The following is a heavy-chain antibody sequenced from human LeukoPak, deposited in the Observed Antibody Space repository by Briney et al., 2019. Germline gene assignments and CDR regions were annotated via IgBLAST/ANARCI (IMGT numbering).Heavy chain of an antibody. V-gene: IGHV5-10-1*01. CDR2: IHPSDSDT. CDR3: ARHYYNDNTLLDF. D-gene: IGHD3-22*01. Sequence: AGGSLRISCKGSGYSFTTYWISWVRQLPGEGPEWMGRIHPSDSDTNYSPSFQGHVTFSTDKSISTAYLQWTSLKASDTAIYFCARHYYNDNTLLDFWGQGTLVTVSS. CDR1: GYSFTTYW. J-gene: IGHJ4*02.